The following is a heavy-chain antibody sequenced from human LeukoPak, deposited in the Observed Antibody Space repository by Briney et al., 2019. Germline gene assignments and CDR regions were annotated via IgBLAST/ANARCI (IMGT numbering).Heavy chain of an antibody. J-gene: IGHJ6*03. CDR2: INHSGST. CDR3: AREAAAGYGPYYYYYYMDV. CDR1: GASISGSSHYF. D-gene: IGHD6-13*01. Sequence: SETLSLTCTVSGASISGSSHYFWGWIRQTPGKGLEWIGEINHSGSTNYNPSLKSRVTISVDTSKNQFSLKLSSVTAADTAVYYCAREAAAGYGPYYYYYYMDVWGKGTTVTVSS. V-gene: IGHV4-39*07.